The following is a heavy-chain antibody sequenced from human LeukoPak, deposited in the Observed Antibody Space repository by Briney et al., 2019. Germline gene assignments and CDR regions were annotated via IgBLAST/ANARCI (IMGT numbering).Heavy chain of an antibody. V-gene: IGHV4-34*01. CDR3: ARDYCSSTSCYVRGNWFDP. Sequence: SETLSLTCAVYGGSFSGYYWSWIRQPPGKGLEWIGEINHSGSTNYNPSLKSRVTISVDTSKNQFSLKLSSVTAADTAVYYCARDYCSSTSCYVRGNWFDPWGQGTLVTVSS. CDR2: INHSGST. D-gene: IGHD2-2*01. CDR1: GGSFSGYY. J-gene: IGHJ5*02.